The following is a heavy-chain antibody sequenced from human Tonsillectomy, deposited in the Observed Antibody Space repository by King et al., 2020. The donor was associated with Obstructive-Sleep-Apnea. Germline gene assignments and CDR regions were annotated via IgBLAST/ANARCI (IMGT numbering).Heavy chain of an antibody. J-gene: IGHJ6*02. D-gene: IGHD1-26*01. CDR2: IYYSGTT. Sequence: QLQESGPGLVKPSETLSLTCTVSGGSISSTIYYWGWIRQPPGKGLEWIGSIYYSGTTYYNPSLKSPVTISIDTSKNQFSLRLNSVTVADTAVYYGARVGATKGDYDIDVWGQGTTVTVSS. V-gene: IGHV4-39*07. CDR1: GGSISSTIYY. CDR3: ARVGATKGDYDIDV.